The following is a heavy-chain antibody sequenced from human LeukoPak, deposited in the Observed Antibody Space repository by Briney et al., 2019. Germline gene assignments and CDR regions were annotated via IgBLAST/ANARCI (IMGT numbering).Heavy chain of an antibody. Sequence: GGSLRLSCAASGFTFSDYYMSWIRQAPGKGLEWISYITNSGNKVYYADSVKGRFTFSRDNAQNALFLQMNSLRPDDTAVYYCARDFWGSFDIWGQGTMVTISS. CDR3: ARDFWGSFDI. CDR2: ITNSGNKV. J-gene: IGHJ3*02. CDR1: GFTFSDYY. D-gene: IGHD7-27*01. V-gene: IGHV3-11*04.